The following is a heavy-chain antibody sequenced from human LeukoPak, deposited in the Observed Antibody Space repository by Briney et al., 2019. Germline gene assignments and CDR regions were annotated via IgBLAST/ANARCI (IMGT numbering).Heavy chain of an antibody. V-gene: IGHV3-23*01. CDR3: AKVRNYDSSAYYWNDAFDI. CDR1: GFTFSSYA. J-gene: IGHJ3*02. Sequence: PGGSLRLSCAASGFTFSSYAMTWVRQAPRKGLEWVSTISGSGDSTYFADSVKGRFTISRDNSKNTLYLQMDTLRAEDTAVYYCAKVRNYDSSAYYWNDAFDIWGQGTKVTVSS. D-gene: IGHD3-22*01. CDR2: ISGSGDST.